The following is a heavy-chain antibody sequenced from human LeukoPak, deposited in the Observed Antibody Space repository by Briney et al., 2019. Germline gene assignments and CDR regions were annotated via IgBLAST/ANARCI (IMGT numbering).Heavy chain of an antibody. CDR1: GYTFTSHG. J-gene: IGHJ4*02. D-gene: IGHD1-26*01. CDR2: ISAYNGNT. V-gene: IGHV1-18*01. Sequence: RASVKVSCKASGYTFTSHGISWVRQAPGQGLEWMGWISAYNGNTNYAQKLQGRVTMTTDTSTSTAYMELRSPRSGDTAVYYCARASGGSYYIVLSKHTPLDYWGQGTLVTVSS. CDR3: ARASGGSYYIVLSKHTPLDY.